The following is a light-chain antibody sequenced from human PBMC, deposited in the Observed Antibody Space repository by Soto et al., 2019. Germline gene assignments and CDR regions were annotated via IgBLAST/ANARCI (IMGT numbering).Light chain of an antibody. J-gene: IGLJ1*01. Sequence: QSLLTQPPSVSAAPGQKITISCSGLYSNIGNNYFSWYQQHPGQAPQLIIYDVYNRPSGVSHRFSGSKSGDTASLTISGLQAEDEADYYCTSYTSSNPFYVFGTGTKVTVL. CDR1: YSNIGNNY. V-gene: IGLV2-14*03. CDR3: TSYTSSNPFYV. CDR2: DVY.